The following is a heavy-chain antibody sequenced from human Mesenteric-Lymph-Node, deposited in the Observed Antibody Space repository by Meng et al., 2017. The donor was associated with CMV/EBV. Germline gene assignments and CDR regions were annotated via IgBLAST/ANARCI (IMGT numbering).Heavy chain of an antibody. CDR3: ARDGGGFYDSNGYLDL. V-gene: IGHV3-48*03. CDR2: ISSSGVDI. Sequence: GGSLRLSCAASGFTFSNYEMNWLRQAPGKGLEWVSYISSSGVDIYYADSVKGRFTISRDNAKNSLCLQLNSLRGEDTAVYYCARDGGGFYDSNGYLDLWGQGTLVTVSS. D-gene: IGHD3-22*01. J-gene: IGHJ4*02. CDR1: GFTFSNYE.